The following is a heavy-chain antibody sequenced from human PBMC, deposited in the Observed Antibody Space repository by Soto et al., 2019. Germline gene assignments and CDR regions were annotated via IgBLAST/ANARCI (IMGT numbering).Heavy chain of an antibody. J-gene: IGHJ5*02. CDR1: GGTFSSYA. CDR2: IIPIFGTA. D-gene: IGHD3-3*01. Sequence: SVKVSCKASGGTFSSYAISWVRQAPGQGLEWMGGIIPIFGTANYAQKFQGRVTITADESTSTAYMELRSLRSDDKAVYYCARGYDFWSGPSSPWGQGTLVTVSS. CDR3: ARGYDFWSGPSSP. V-gene: IGHV1-69*13.